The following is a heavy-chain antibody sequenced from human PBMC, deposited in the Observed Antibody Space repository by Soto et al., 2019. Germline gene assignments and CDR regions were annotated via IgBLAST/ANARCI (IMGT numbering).Heavy chain of an antibody. Sequence: ASVKVSCKVSGSTLTELSMHWVRQAPGKGLEWMGGFDPEDGETIYAQKFQGRVTMTEDTSTDTAYMELSSLRSEDTAVYYCARWIRGNYYDSGRYRVQNYFDSWGQGTLVTVSS. CDR3: ARWIRGNYYDSGRYRVQNYFDS. J-gene: IGHJ4*01. CDR2: FDPEDGET. V-gene: IGHV1-24*01. D-gene: IGHD3-10*01. CDR1: GSTLTELS.